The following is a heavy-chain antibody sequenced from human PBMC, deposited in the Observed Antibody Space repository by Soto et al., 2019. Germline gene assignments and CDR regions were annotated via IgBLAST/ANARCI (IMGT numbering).Heavy chain of an antibody. CDR2: INPNSGGT. CDR1: GFTFTGYH. V-gene: IGHV1-2*02. Sequence: ASVNVSCTTSGFTFTGYHMHWVRQAPGQGLERMGWINPNSGGTNYAQKFQGRVTMTRDTSISTAYMELSRLTSDDTAVYYCARTYCSTTSCSDYFDSWGQGTMVTVPQ. D-gene: IGHD2-2*01. J-gene: IGHJ4*02. CDR3: ARTYCSTTSCSDYFDS.